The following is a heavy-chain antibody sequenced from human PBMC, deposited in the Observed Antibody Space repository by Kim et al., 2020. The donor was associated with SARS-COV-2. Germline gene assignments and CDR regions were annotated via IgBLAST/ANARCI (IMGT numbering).Heavy chain of an antibody. CDR1: GGSFSGYY. V-gene: IGHV4-34*01. CDR3: ARDGYSYGYSFDY. CDR2: INHSGST. J-gene: IGHJ4*02. Sequence: SETLSLTCAVYGGSFSGYYWSWIRQPPGKGLEWIGEINHSGSTNYNPSLKSRVTISVDTSKNQFSLKLSSVTAADTAVYYCARDGYSYGYSFDYWGQGTL. D-gene: IGHD5-18*01.